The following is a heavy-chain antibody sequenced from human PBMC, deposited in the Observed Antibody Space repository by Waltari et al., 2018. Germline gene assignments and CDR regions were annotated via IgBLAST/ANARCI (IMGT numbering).Heavy chain of an antibody. CDR1: GDSVTNPNSY. D-gene: IGHD3-3*01. Sequence: QVELQESDPGLVKPSETLSLTCTVSGDSVTNPNSYWAWIRQPPGKGLEWMGSIYWGGTGYYNPSLGSRVTISLDTPKNQFFLKLRVATAADTVIYFCARDTSYDFWGRGYYNGRGGFDPWGQGTLVRVSS. CDR2: IYWGGTG. V-gene: IGHV4-39*07. CDR3: ARDTSYDFWGRGYYNGRGGFDP. J-gene: IGHJ5*02.